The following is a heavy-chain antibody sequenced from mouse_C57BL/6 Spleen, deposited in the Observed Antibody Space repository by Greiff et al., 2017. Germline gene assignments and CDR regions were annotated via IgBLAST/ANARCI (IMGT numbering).Heavy chain of an antibody. CDR2: INPSSGYT. Sequence: QVQLQQSGAELARPGASVKMSCKASGYTFTSYTMHWVKQRPGQGLEWIGYINPSSGYTKYNQKFKDKATLTADKSSSTAYMQLSSLTSEDSAVYYCARYRSLTTVVSYAMDYWGQGTSVTVSS. V-gene: IGHV1-4*01. D-gene: IGHD1-1*01. CDR1: GYTFTSYT. CDR3: ARYRSLTTVVSYAMDY. J-gene: IGHJ4*01.